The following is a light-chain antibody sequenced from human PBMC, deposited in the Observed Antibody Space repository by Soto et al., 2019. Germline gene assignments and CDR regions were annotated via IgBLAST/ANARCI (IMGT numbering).Light chain of an antibody. CDR3: QQYGSSVWT. CDR1: LSITNNY. Sequence: EIVLTQSPSTLSLSPGERATLSCSASLSITNNYLAWYQPKPGQSPRRLLYDASNRATGIPDRLSGSGSVTDFSLTISGLEPESFAVYYCQQYGSSVWTVGKGTKVEIK. V-gene: IGKV3-20*01. J-gene: IGKJ1*01. CDR2: DAS.